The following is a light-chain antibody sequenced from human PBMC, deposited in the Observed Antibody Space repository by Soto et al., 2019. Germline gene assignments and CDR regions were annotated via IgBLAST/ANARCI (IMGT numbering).Light chain of an antibody. CDR1: QSVTSN. V-gene: IGKV3-15*01. CDR2: RAS. J-gene: IGKJ1*01. CDR3: QQYKNWPRT. Sequence: EVVMTQSPATLSVSPGERATLSCRASQSVTSNLAWYQQKPGQAPRLLISRASTRATGVPARFSGSGSGTEFTLTISSLQSEDFAVYYCQQYKNWPRTFGQGTKVEIK.